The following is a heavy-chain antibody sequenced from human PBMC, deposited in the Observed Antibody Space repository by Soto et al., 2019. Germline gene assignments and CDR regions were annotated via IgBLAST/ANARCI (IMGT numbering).Heavy chain of an antibody. Sequence: GGSLRLSCAASGFTFSSYIMHWVRQAPGKGLEWVALISYDGNNKYHADSVKDRFTISRDNSRNTLFLLLNSLRGEDTAVYYWARVGTTHNYDYYGMDVWGQGTTVTVSS. J-gene: IGHJ6*02. CDR1: GFTFSSYI. CDR2: ISYDGNNK. D-gene: IGHD5-18*01. V-gene: IGHV3-30-3*01. CDR3: ARVGTTHNYDYYGMDV.